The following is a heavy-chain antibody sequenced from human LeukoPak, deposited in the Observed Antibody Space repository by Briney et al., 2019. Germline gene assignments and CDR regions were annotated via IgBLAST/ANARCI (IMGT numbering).Heavy chain of an antibody. D-gene: IGHD3-22*01. CDR1: GFTFSSYA. V-gene: IGHV3-30-3*01. CDR3: ARGGWDYYDSSGPFDY. Sequence: GGSLRLSCAASGFTFSSYAMHWVRQAPGKGLEWVAVISYDGSNKYYADSVKGRFTISRDNSKNTLYLQMNSLRAEDTAVYYCARGGWDYYDSSGPFDYWGQGTLVTVSS. CDR2: ISYDGSNK. J-gene: IGHJ4*02.